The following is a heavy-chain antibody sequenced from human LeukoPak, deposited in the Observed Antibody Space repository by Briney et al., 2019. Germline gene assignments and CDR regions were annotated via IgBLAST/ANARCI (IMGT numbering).Heavy chain of an antibody. CDR1: GDSISRYY. J-gene: IGHJ5*02. CDR3: ARGLVVVDQNWFDP. Sequence: PSETLSLTCTVSGDSISRYYWSWIRQPAGKGLEWIGRIYNGGIITYNPSLKSRVTMSIDTSNNQFSLRLSSVAAADTAVYYCARGLVVVDQNWFDPWGQGTLVTVSS. CDR2: IYNGGII. V-gene: IGHV4-4*07. D-gene: IGHD3-22*01.